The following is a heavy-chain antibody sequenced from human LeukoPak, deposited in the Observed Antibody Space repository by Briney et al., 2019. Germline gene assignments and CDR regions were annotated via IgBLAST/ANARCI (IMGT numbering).Heavy chain of an antibody. CDR2: IIPLFGTA. J-gene: IGHJ4*02. CDR3: ARGELGIGASFDY. Sequence: ASVKVSCKAFGDTFSSYAISWVRQAPGQGLEWMGGIIPLFGTADYAQKFQGRVTITADKSTTTAYIELSSLRSEDTAVYYCARGELGIGASFDYWGQGTLVTVSS. CDR1: GDTFSSYA. V-gene: IGHV1-69*06. D-gene: IGHD7-27*01.